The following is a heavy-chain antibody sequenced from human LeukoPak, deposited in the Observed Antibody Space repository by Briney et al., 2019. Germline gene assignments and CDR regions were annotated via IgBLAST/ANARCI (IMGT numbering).Heavy chain of an antibody. V-gene: IGHV1-46*01. Sequence: ASVKVSCKASGYTFTSYYMHWVRQAPGQGLEWMGIINPSGGSTSYAQKFQGRATMTRDTSISTAYMELSRLRSDDTAVYYCARDKIASAYWGQGTLVTVSS. CDR1: GYTFTSYY. CDR2: INPSGGST. D-gene: IGHD1-26*01. CDR3: ARDKIASAY. J-gene: IGHJ4*02.